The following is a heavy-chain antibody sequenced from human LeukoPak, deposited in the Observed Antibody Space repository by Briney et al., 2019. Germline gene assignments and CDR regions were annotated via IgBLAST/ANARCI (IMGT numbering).Heavy chain of an antibody. CDR1: GFTFSSYS. J-gene: IGHJ4*02. CDR2: ISSSSSYI. D-gene: IGHD6-13*01. V-gene: IGHV3-21*01. CDR3: ARAAAGTPNFDY. Sequence: PGGSLRLSCAASGFTFSSYSMNWVRQAPGKGLEWVSSISSSSSYIYYADSVKSRFTISRDNAKNSLYLQMDSLRAEDTAVYYCARAAAGTPNFDYWGQGTLVTVSS.